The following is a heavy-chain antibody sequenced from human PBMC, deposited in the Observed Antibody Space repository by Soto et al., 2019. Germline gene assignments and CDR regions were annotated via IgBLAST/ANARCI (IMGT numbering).Heavy chain of an antibody. CDR3: STTVITAPLFEY. D-gene: IGHD2-21*02. CDR1: GFTFSGHY. J-gene: IGHJ4*02. CDR2: IRNKPNGHTT. V-gene: IGHV3-72*01. Sequence: EVQLVESGGGLVQPGGSLRLSCDGSGFTFSGHYMDWVRQAPGKGLEWLGRIRNKPNGHTTAYAASVKGRFTISRDYSKNLVYLQMNILKSEDTGLYDCSTTVITAPLFEYWGQGTLVAVSS.